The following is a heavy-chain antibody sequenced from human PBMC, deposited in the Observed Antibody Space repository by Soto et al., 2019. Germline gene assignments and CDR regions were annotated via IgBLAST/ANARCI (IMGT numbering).Heavy chain of an antibody. Sequence: GGSLRLSCAASGFTFSSYSMNWVRQAPGKGLEWISYISSSSTTIYYADSVKGRFTISRDNVKNSLYLQMNSLRDEDTAVYYCARNYYDSSGSLWYWGQGTLVTSPQ. J-gene: IGHJ4*02. CDR2: ISSSSTTI. V-gene: IGHV3-48*02. CDR1: GFTFSSYS. CDR3: ARNYYDSSGSLWY. D-gene: IGHD3-22*01.